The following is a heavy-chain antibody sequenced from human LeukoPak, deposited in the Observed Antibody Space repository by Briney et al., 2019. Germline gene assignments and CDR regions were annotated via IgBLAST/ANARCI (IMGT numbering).Heavy chain of an antibody. V-gene: IGHV5-51*01. Sequence: GESLKISCKGSAYSFNNYWIGWVRPMPGKGLEWMGIIYTDDSDTRYSPSFQGQVTISADKSISTAYLQWSSLKASDTAMYYCARAPSSWELQDWGQGTLVTVSS. CDR3: ARAPSSWELQD. CDR2: IYTDDSDT. D-gene: IGHD1-26*01. CDR1: AYSFNNYW. J-gene: IGHJ4*02.